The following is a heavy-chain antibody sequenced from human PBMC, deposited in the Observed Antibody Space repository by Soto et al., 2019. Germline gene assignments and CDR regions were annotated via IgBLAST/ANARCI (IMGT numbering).Heavy chain of an antibody. D-gene: IGHD2-2*01. CDR3: AGHQLTGDYKAGFAY. CDR2: IYYTGST. J-gene: IGHJ4*01. Sequence: SETLSVTCTVAGGSSSSYYGSCIRQPPGKGLEWIGYIYYTGSTNYNPSLKSRVTISVDTSKNQYSLKLSSVTAADTAVYYCAGHQLTGDYKAGFAYRAHGTPVPVSS. CDR1: GGSSSSYY. V-gene: IGHV4-59*08.